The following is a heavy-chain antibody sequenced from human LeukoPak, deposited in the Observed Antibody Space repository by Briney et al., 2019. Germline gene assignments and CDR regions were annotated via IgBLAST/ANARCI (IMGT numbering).Heavy chain of an antibody. CDR1: GFTFSSYA. V-gene: IGHV3-30*04. Sequence: PGRSLRLSCAASGFTFSSYAMHWVRQAPGKGLEWVAVISYDGSNKYYADSVKGRFTISRDNSKNTLYLQMNSLRAEDTAVYYCERERNYDILTGSLDVWGQGTTVTVSS. D-gene: IGHD3-9*01. CDR3: ERERNYDILTGSLDV. J-gene: IGHJ6*02. CDR2: ISYDGSNK.